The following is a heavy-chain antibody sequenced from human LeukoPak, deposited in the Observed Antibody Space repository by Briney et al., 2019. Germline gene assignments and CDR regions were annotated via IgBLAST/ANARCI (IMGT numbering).Heavy chain of an antibody. CDR1: GFTFSSYW. D-gene: IGHD3-22*01. CDR2: ISGGGGST. J-gene: IGHJ4*02. Sequence: GGSLRLSCAASGFTFSSYWMNWVRQAPGKGLEWVSGISGGGGSTYYADSVKGRFTISRDNSKNTLYLQMNSLRAEDTAVYYCAKDDGSSGYLRGDFDYWGQGTLVTVSS. CDR3: AKDDGSSGYLRGDFDY. V-gene: IGHV3-23*01.